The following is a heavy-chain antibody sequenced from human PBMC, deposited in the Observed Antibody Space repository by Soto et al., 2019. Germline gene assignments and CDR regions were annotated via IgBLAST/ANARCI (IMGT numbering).Heavy chain of an antibody. CDR1: GGSISSSNW. V-gene: IGHV4-4*02. CDR3: ARGSGGSNNWFDP. CDR2: IYHSGST. D-gene: IGHD2-15*01. J-gene: IGHJ5*02. Sequence: PSETLSLTCAVSGGSISSSNWWSWVRQPPGKGLEWIGEIYHSGSTNYNPSLKSRVTISVDKSKNQFSLKLSSVTAADTAVYYCARGSGGSNNWFDPWGQGTLVTGSS.